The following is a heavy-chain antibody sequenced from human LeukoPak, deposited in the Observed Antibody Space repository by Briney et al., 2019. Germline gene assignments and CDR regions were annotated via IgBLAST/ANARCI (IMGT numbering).Heavy chain of an antibody. CDR2: INAGNGNT. D-gene: IGHD3-10*01. J-gene: IGHJ6*02. CDR1: GYTFTSYA. V-gene: IGHV1-3*01. Sequence: GASVKVSCKASGYTFTSYAMHWVRQAPGQRLEWMGWINAGNGNTKYSQKFQGRVTITRDTSASTAYMELSSLRSEDTAVYYCARDLKYYYGSGSPPSHYYYYGMDVWGQGTTVTVSS. CDR3: ARDLKYYYGSGSPPSHYYYYGMDV.